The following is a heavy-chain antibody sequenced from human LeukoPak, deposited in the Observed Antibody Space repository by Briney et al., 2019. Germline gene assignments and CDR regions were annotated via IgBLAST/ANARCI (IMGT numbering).Heavy chain of an antibody. D-gene: IGHD6-25*01. CDR1: GFNVNSYW. Sequence: PPGGSLRLSCEASGFNVNSYWMHWVRQAPGKGLVWVSLIGIDGSDTDYADSVRGRFTTSRDNAKNALYLQMDSLRVEDTAIYYCARDRGEGTPLDPWGQGTLVTVSS. V-gene: IGHV3-74*01. CDR2: IGIDGSDT. J-gene: IGHJ5*02. CDR3: ARDRGEGTPLDP.